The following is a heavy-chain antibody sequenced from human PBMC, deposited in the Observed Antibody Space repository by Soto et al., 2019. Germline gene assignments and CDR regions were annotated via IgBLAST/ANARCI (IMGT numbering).Heavy chain of an antibody. V-gene: IGHV4-39*01. Sequence: SSETLSLTCTVSGGSISSSSYYWGWIRQPPGKGLEWIGSTYYSGSTYYNPSLKSRVTISVDTSKNQFSLKLSPVTAADTAVYYCARLYSWCGGDCYYAFDIWGQGTMVTVSS. D-gene: IGHD2-21*02. CDR3: ARLYSWCGGDCYYAFDI. J-gene: IGHJ3*02. CDR2: TYYSGST. CDR1: GGSISSSSYY.